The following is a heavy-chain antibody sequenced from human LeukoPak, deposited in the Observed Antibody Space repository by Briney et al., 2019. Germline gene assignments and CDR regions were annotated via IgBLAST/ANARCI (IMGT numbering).Heavy chain of an antibody. CDR1: GSTFDDYA. D-gene: IGHD1-26*01. Sequence: SLRLSCAASGSTFDDYAMHWVRQAPGKGLEWVSGISWNSGSIGYADSVKGRFTISRDNAKNSLYLQMDSLRAEETAVYYCARNEGSIWGQGTLVTVSS. V-gene: IGHV3-9*01. CDR2: ISWNSGSI. CDR3: ARNEGSI. J-gene: IGHJ4*02.